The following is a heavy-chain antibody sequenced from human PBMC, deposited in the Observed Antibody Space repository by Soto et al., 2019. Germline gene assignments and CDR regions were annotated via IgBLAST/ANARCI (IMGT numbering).Heavy chain of an antibody. CDR1: GYSFTSYW. J-gene: IGHJ3*02. CDR3: ARRRREYYDFWSGYRPHLDAFDI. V-gene: IGHV5-51*01. D-gene: IGHD3-3*01. Sequence: GESLKISCKGSGYSFTSYWIGWVRQMPGKGLEWMGIIYPGDSDTRYSPSFQGQVTISADKSISTAYLQWSSLKASDTAMYYCARRRREYYDFWSGYRPHLDAFDIWGQGTMVTVS. CDR2: IYPGDSDT.